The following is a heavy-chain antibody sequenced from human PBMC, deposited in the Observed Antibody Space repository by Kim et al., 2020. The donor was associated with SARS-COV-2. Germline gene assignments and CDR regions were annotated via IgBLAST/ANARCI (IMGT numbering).Heavy chain of an antibody. J-gene: IGHJ3*01. V-gene: IGHV4-59*01. Sequence: NSHPSLKSRATISLDISKKQFSLQLTSVTAADTAVYYCARDGAEDDAFDVWGQGTLVTVS. CDR3: ARDGAEDDAFDV. D-gene: IGHD3-16*01.